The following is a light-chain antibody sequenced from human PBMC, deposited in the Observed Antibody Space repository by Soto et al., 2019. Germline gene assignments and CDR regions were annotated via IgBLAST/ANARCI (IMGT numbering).Light chain of an antibody. J-gene: IGKJ1*01. CDR1: QYIGSA. V-gene: IGKV3-15*01. Sequence: VMTHAPATLSVSPGDGATLSCRASQYIGSAVAWYHQRSGQAPRLIIFDASIRVPTTPARFSGSLSGTECTLTISSLESEDVAVYFCQQYGDRPRTFGQGTKVDIK. CDR2: DAS. CDR3: QQYGDRPRT.